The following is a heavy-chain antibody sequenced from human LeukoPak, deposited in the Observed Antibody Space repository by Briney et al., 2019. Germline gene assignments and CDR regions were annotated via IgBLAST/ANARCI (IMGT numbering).Heavy chain of an antibody. CDR2: IYYSGST. V-gene: IGHV4-59*12. CDR1: GGSISSFY. CDR3: AREVDTAMVLYYFDY. J-gene: IGHJ4*02. Sequence: SETLSLTCTVSGGSISSFYWGWIRQPPGKGLEWIGYIYYSGSTNYNPSLKSRVTISVDTSKNQFSLKLSSVTAADTAVYYCAREVDTAMVLYYFDYWGQGTLVTVSS. D-gene: IGHD5-18*01.